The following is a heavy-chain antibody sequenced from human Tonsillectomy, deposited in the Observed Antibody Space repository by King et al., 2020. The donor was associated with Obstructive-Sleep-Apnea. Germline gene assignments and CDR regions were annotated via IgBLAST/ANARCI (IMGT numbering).Heavy chain of an antibody. Sequence: VQLVQSGAEVKKPGESLRISCKGSGYSFTNYWINWVRQMPGKGLEWMGKMYASDSYATYSPSFQCHVTISADKSVTTAYLQWSSLKASDTAMYFCARRDYYASGDAFDIWGQGTMVTVPS. CDR2: MYASDSYA. CDR1: GYSFTNYW. J-gene: IGHJ3*02. V-gene: IGHV5-10-1*03. D-gene: IGHD3-10*01. CDR3: ARRDYYASGDAFDI.